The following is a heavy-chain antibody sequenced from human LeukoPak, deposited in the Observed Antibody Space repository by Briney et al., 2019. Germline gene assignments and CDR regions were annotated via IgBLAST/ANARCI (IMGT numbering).Heavy chain of an antibody. CDR2: IYYTGTT. J-gene: IGHJ4*02. V-gene: IGHV4-59*12. Sequence: SETLSLTCAVSGGSFSTYYWSWIRQPPGKGLEWIGFIYYTGTTNYNPSLKSRVTISVDTSKNQFSLRLTSVTAADTAIYYCARDAGYNYGPYDSWGQGTLVTVSS. CDR1: GGSFSTYY. D-gene: IGHD5-18*01. CDR3: ARDAGYNYGPYDS.